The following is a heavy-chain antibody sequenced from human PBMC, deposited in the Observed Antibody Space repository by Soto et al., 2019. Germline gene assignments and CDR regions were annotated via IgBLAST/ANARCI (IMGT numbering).Heavy chain of an antibody. CDR2: INPNGGST. CDR3: FRDVGD. J-gene: IGHJ4*02. D-gene: IGHD3-3*01. CDR1: GYTFTSQY. Sequence: QVQLVQSGAEVKKPGASVKVSCKASGYTFTSQYMHWVRQAPGHGLEWMAMINPNGGSTTYAQRFQGRVTLTRDTSTSTVYMELSSLRSDDTAVYFCFRDVGDWGQGTLVTVSS. V-gene: IGHV1-46*03.